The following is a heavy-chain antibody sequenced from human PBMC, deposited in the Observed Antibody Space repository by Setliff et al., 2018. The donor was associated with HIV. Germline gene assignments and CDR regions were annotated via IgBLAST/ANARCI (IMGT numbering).Heavy chain of an antibody. CDR1: GGSINSGCYS. CDR2: VFYTGAT. CDR3: ARGIRDSCEGSPYYSYCYMDV. D-gene: IGHD3-9*01. J-gene: IGHJ6*03. V-gene: IGHV4-31*03. Sequence: KPSETLSLTCTVSGGSINSGCYSWTWVRHVQGKGLEWIGFVFYTGATYSSPSLKSRITMSVDTSRNQFSLKVNSVTAADTAVYYCARGIRDSCEGSPYYSYCYMDVWGTGTTVS.